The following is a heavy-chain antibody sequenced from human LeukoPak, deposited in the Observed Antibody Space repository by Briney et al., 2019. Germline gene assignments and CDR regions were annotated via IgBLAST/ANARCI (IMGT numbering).Heavy chain of an antibody. CDR1: GGSISSGGYY. D-gene: IGHD3-10*01. Sequence: SQTLSLTCTVSGGSISSGGYYWSWIRQPPGKGLEWIGYIYHSGSTYYNPSLKSRVTISVDRSKNQFSLKLSSVTAADTAVYYCARRVMVRGVNLNYYYYYGMDVWGQGTTVTVSS. J-gene: IGHJ6*02. CDR3: ARRVMVRGVNLNYYYYYGMDV. CDR2: IYHSGST. V-gene: IGHV4-30-2*01.